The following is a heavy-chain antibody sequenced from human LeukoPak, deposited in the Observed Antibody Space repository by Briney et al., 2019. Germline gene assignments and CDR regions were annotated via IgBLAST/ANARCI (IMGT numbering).Heavy chain of an antibody. CDR1: GYTFTSYG. CDR2: ISAYNGNT. V-gene: IGHV1-18*01. CDR3: ARALPHRRLMDTTMEQHWFDP. D-gene: IGHD5-18*01. J-gene: IGHJ5*02. Sequence: ASVKVSCKASGYTFTSYGISWVRQAPGQGLEWMGWISAYNGNTNYAQKLQGRVTMTTDASTSTVYMELSSLRSEDTAMYYCARALPHRRLMDTTMEQHWFDPWGQGTLVTVSS.